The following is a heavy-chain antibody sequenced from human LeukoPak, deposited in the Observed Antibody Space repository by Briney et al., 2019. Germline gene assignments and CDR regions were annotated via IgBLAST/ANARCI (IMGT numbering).Heavy chain of an antibody. J-gene: IGHJ4*02. CDR1: GFTFSGYG. CDR2: IWYDGGNK. Sequence: AGGSLRLSCVASGFTFSGYGMHWVRQAPGKGLEWVAVIWYDGGNKYYADSVKGRFTISRDNSKNTLYLQMNSLRAEDTAVYYCAKSLYISSWYYDYWGQGTLVTVSS. V-gene: IGHV3-33*06. CDR3: AKSLYISSWYYDY. D-gene: IGHD6-13*01.